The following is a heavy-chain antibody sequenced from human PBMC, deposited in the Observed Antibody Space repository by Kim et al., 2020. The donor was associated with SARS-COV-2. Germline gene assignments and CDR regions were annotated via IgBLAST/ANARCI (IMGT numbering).Heavy chain of an antibody. V-gene: IGHV3-43*01. CDR3: AKASRSSSWSTPYYDY. D-gene: IGHD6-13*01. Sequence: SVKGRFTISRDNSKNSLYLQMNSLRTEDTALYYCAKASRSSSWSTPYYDYWGQGTLVTVSS. J-gene: IGHJ4*02.